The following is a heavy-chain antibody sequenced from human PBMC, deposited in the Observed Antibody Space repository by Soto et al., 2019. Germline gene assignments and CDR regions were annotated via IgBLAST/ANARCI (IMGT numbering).Heavy chain of an antibody. D-gene: IGHD3-22*01. CDR2: IIPIFGTA. Sequence: QVQLVQSGAEVKKPGSSVKVSCKASGGTFSSYAISGVRQAPGQGLEWMGGIIPIFGTANYAQKFQGRVTITADESTSTAYMELSSLRSEDTAVYYCARDLGPNSSGSPGMGYYYYGMDVWGQGTTVTVSS. CDR3: ARDLGPNSSGSPGMGYYYYGMDV. J-gene: IGHJ6*02. V-gene: IGHV1-69*01. CDR1: GGTFSSYA.